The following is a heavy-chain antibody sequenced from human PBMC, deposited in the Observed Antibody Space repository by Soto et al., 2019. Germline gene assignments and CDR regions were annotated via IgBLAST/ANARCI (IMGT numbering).Heavy chain of an antibody. CDR2: INHSGST. CDR1: GGSFSGYY. J-gene: IGHJ4*02. D-gene: IGHD3-10*01. CDR3: ARWTIRGFDY. Sequence: NPSETLSLTCAVYGGSFSGYYWSWIRQPPGKGLEWIGEINHSGSTNYNPSLKSRVTISVDTSKNQFSLKPSSVTAADTAVYYCARWTIRGFDYWGQGTLVTVSS. V-gene: IGHV4-34*01.